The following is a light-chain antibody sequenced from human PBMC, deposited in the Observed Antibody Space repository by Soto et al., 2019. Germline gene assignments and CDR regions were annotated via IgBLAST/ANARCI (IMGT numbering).Light chain of an antibody. J-gene: IGLJ1*01. CDR3: ASYTTSSTYV. CDR2: DVS. V-gene: IGLV2-14*01. Sequence: HCVLTQPVCVSGSPGQSIAISCTRTSSDVGGYSYVSWYQQQPGKAPKLVISDVSNRPSGVSDRFSGSKSGNTASLTISGLQTEDEADYYCASYTTSSTYVFGTGTKVTVL. CDR1: SSDVGGYSY.